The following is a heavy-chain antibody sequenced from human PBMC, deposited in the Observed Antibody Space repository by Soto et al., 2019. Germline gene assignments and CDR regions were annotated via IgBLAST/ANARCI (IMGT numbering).Heavy chain of an antibody. CDR3: AREVRDGNIGYSFNDY. D-gene: IGHD3-22*01. CDR2: INPGNGDT. V-gene: IGHV1-2*04. J-gene: IGHJ4*02. CDR1: GYIFSDYY. Sequence: QVQLVQSGAEVRKLGASVKVSCKASGYIFSDYYLHWVRQAPGQGLEWVGWINPGNGDTNYAQRFQGWVTMTGDTSISTACLELSRLRIDDTAMYYCAREVRDGNIGYSFNDYWGQGTLVTVSS.